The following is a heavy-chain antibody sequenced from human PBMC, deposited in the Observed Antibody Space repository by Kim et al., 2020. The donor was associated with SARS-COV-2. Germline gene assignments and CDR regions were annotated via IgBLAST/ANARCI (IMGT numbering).Heavy chain of an antibody. Sequence: VEGRFTISRDNAKNSLYLQMNSLRAEDTAVYYWAREEQWLVRGPSGYFDYWGQGTLVTVSS. J-gene: IGHJ4*02. D-gene: IGHD6-19*01. CDR3: AREEQWLVRGPSGYFDY. V-gene: IGHV3-48*03.